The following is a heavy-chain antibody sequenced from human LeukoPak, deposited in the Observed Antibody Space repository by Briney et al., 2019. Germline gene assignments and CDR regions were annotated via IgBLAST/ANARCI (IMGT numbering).Heavy chain of an antibody. CDR3: TTAIRAYVDFDY. D-gene: IGHD5-12*01. CDR1: GFTFSNAW. V-gene: IGHV3-15*01. Sequence: GGSLRLSCAGSGFTFSNAWMSWVRQAPGKGLEWVGRIKSKTDGGTIGYAAPVKGRFIISRDDSKNTLYLQMNSLKTEDTGVYYCTTAIRAYVDFDYWGQGTLVTVSS. J-gene: IGHJ4*02. CDR2: IKSKTDGGTI.